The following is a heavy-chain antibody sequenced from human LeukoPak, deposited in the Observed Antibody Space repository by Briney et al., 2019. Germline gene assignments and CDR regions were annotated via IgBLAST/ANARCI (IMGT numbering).Heavy chain of an antibody. V-gene: IGHV4-59*01. J-gene: IGHJ3*02. CDR3: ARDARDENAFDI. CDR2: IYYSGST. D-gene: IGHD5-24*01. Sequence: TPSETLSLTCTVSGDSISNYYWSWIRQPPGKGLEWIGYIYYSGSTNYNPSLKSRVTISVDTSKNQFSLKLSSVTAADTAVYYCARDARDENAFDIWGQGTMVTVSS. CDR1: GDSISNYY.